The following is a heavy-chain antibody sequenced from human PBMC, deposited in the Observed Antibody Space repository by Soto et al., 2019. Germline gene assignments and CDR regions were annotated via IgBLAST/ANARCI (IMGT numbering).Heavy chain of an antibody. CDR2: LNPSNANA. CDR1: GYPFTAYH. J-gene: IGHJ4*02. Sequence: QVYLVQSGTEMKRPGASVKVSCQASGYPFTAYHMDWVRKAPGQGPVWMGMLNPSNANAKYAEICQDRITLTRDTATNSVYMELSALRSEDTAIYFCTRMSTSFDCWGQGTLVSGSS. CDR3: TRMSTSFDC. V-gene: IGHV1-46*03.